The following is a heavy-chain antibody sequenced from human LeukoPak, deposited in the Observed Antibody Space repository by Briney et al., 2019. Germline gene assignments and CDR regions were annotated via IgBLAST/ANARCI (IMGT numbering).Heavy chain of an antibody. CDR3: ARVEFISGYSHIY. V-gene: IGHV1-8*01. Sequence: ASVKVSCKASGHTFTSYDINWVRQATGQGLEWMGWMNPNSGNTGYGQKFQGRVTMTRNISISTAYMELSNLRSEDTAVYYCARVEFISGYSHIYWGQGTLVTVSS. CDR2: MNPNSGNT. CDR1: GHTFTSYD. J-gene: IGHJ4*02. D-gene: IGHD3-22*01.